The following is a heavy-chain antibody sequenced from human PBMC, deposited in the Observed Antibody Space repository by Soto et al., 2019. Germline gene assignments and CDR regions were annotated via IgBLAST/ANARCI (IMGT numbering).Heavy chain of an antibody. CDR2: ISGSGGST. Sequence: EVQLLESGGGLVQPGGSLRLSCAASGFTFSSYAMSWVRQAPGKGLEWVSAISGSGGSTYYADSVKGRFTISRDNSKNTLYLQMNSLRAEDTAVYYCAKTPQTVRDYIWGSENYFDYWGQGTLVTVSS. CDR1: GFTFSSYA. V-gene: IGHV3-23*01. J-gene: IGHJ4*02. CDR3: AKTPQTVRDYIWGSENYFDY. D-gene: IGHD3-16*01.